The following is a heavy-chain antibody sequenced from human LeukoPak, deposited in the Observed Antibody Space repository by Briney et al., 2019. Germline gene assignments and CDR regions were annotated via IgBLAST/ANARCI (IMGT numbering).Heavy chain of an antibody. CDR1: GGTFSNCA. D-gene: IGHD3-10*01. Sequence: SVKVSCKASGGTFSNCAISWVRQAPGQGLEWMGGGIPIFGTANYAQSFQGRVTITADKSTSTAYMELSSLRSEDTAVYYCARTFRRGGYYYYMDVWGKGTTVTVSS. J-gene: IGHJ6*03. V-gene: IGHV1-69*06. CDR3: ARTFRRGGYYYYMDV. CDR2: GIPIFGTA.